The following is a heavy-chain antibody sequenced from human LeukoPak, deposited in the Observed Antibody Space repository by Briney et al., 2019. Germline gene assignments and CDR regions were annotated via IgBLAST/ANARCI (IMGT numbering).Heavy chain of an antibody. CDR3: ARAAPDSSGWFLDYLDH. D-gene: IGHD6-19*01. CDR2: ISSSGSTI. V-gene: IGHV3-11*01. CDR1: GFTFSDYY. J-gene: IGHJ4*02. Sequence: GGSLRLSCAASGFTFSDYYMSWIRQAPGKGLEWVSYISSSGSTIYYADSVKGRFTISRDNAKNSVYLQMNSLRAEDTALYYCARAAPDSSGWFLDYLDHWGQGTLVTVSS.